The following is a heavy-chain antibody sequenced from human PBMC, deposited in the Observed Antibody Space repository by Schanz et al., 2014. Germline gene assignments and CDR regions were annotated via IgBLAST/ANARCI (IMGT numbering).Heavy chain of an antibody. D-gene: IGHD2-8*02. CDR1: GFTFSAYY. CDR3: AKSLESCPGGRCSRGYFDY. V-gene: IGHV3-23*04. J-gene: IGHJ4*02. Sequence: EVQLVESGGGLVQPGGSLRLSCAASGFTFSAYYMDWVRQAPGKGLEWVSLISDSGDTAYYADSVKGRFTISRDNFKGALYLQMSSLRAEDTAVYYCAKSLESCPGGRCSRGYFDYWGQGTLXTVAS. CDR2: ISDSGDTA.